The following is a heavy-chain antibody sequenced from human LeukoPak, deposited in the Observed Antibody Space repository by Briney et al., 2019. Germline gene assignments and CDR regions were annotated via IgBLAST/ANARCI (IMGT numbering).Heavy chain of an antibody. V-gene: IGHV4-38-2*02. CDR3: TRDSSGFDY. CDR2: IYYSGST. CDR1: GYSISSGYY. Sequence: PSETLSLTCTVSGYSISSGYYWGWIRQPPGKGLEWIGSIYYSGSTYYNPSLKSRVTISVDTSKNQFSLKLSSVTAADTAVYYCTRDSSGFDYWGQGTLVTVSS. J-gene: IGHJ4*02. D-gene: IGHD3-22*01.